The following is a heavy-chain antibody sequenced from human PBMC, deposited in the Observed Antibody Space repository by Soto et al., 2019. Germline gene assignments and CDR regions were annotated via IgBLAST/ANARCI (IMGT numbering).Heavy chain of an antibody. CDR2: ISYDEGEK. J-gene: IGHJ5*02. Sequence: PGGSLRLSCEVSGFTFSTQAMHWVRQAPGKGLEWVAVISYDEGEKFYADSMKGRFTISRDNSKNTLYLQMNSLRVEDTAVYFCARDASSNVNIYNWFDPWGQGTLVTVSS. CDR3: ARDASSNVNIYNWFDP. V-gene: IGHV3-30-3*01. D-gene: IGHD3-3*02. CDR1: GFTFSTQA.